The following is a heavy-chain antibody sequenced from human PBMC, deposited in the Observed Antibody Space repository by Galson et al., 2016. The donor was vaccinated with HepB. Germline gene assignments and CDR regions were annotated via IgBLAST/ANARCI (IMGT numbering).Heavy chain of an antibody. V-gene: IGHV3-11*04. J-gene: IGHJ4*02. CDR1: GFTFSDYY. CDR2: ISRSGSTV. CDR3: ARGAYRVTTSGTYFDH. D-gene: IGHD1-1*01. Sequence: SLRLSCAASGFTFSDYYMNWIRQAPGKGLEWISYISRSGSTVYYADSVNGRFTISRDNAKNSLSLQMNSLRAEDTAVYYCARGAYRVTTSGTYFDHWCQGTLVTVSS.